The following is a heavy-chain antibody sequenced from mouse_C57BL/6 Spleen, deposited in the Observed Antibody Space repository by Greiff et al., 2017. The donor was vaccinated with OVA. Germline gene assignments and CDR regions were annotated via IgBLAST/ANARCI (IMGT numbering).Heavy chain of an antibody. CDR3: ARSGYYYGSSYWDFDV. Sequence: VKLVESGAELARPGASVKLSCKASGYTFTSYGISWVKQRTGQGLEWIGEIYPRSGNTYYNEKFKGKATLTADKSSSTAYLELRSLTSEDSAVYFCARSGYYYGSSYWDFDVWGKGTTVTVSS. J-gene: IGHJ1*03. D-gene: IGHD1-1*01. CDR2: IYPRSGNT. V-gene: IGHV1-81*01. CDR1: GYTFTSYG.